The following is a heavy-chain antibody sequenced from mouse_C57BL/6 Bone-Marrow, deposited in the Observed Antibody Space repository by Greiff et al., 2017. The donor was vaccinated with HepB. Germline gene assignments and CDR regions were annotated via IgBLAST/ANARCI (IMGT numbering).Heavy chain of an antibody. Sequence: EVQLQQSVAELVRPGASVKLSCTASGFNIKNTYMHWVKQRPEQGLEWIGRIDPANGNTKYAPKFQGKAPITADTSSNTAYLQLSSLTSEDTAIYYCARSPHDGYYPYAMGYWGQGTSVTVSS. D-gene: IGHD2-3*01. CDR2: IDPANGNT. CDR3: ARSPHDGYYPYAMGY. V-gene: IGHV14-3*01. CDR1: GFNIKNTY. J-gene: IGHJ4*01.